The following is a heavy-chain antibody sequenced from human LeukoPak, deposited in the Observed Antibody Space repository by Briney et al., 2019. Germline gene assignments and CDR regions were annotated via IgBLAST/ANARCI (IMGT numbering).Heavy chain of an antibody. J-gene: IGHJ3*02. V-gene: IGHV3-23*01. CDR1: GFTFSNYG. D-gene: IGHD5/OR15-5a*01. Sequence: PGGSLRLSCSASGFTFSNYGMSWVRQAPGKGLEWVSGIHGSSGSTYYADSVKGRSTISRDNSKNTLCLQMNSLRAEDTAVYYCARSNDAFDIWGQGTMVTVSS. CDR2: IHGSSGST. CDR3: ARSNDAFDI.